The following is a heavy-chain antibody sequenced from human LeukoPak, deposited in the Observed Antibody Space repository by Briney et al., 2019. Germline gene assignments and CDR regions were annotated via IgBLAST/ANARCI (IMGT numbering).Heavy chain of an antibody. CDR3: AKASGLLWSYFDY. D-gene: IGHD3-16*01. J-gene: IGHJ4*02. V-gene: IGHV3-9*01. Sequence: PGGSLRLSCAASGFTFDDYAMHWVRQAPGKGLEWVSGISWNGGSIDYADSVKGRFTISRDNAKNSLYLQMNSLRAEDTALYYCAKASGLLWSYFDYWGQGTLVTVSS. CDR2: ISWNGGSI. CDR1: GFTFDDYA.